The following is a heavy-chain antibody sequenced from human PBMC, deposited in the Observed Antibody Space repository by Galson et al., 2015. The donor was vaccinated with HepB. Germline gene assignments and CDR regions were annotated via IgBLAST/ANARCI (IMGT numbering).Heavy chain of an antibody. CDR3: ARSSPYDYVWGSIAGNFDY. J-gene: IGHJ4*02. CDR2: ISSSSSYT. Sequence: SLRLSCAASGFTFSSYSMNWVRQAPGKGLEWVSYISSSSSYTNYADSVKGRFTISRDNAKNSLYLQMNSLRAEDTAVYYCARSSPYDYVWGSIAGNFDYWGQGTLVTVSS. D-gene: IGHD3-16*01. CDR1: GFTFSSYS. V-gene: IGHV3-21*01.